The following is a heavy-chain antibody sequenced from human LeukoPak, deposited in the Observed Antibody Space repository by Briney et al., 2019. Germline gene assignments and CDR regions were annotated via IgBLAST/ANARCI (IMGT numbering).Heavy chain of an antibody. Sequence: SETLSLTCPVSGGSLSSGSSYWSWIRQHPGKGLEWIGYIFYTGSTYYNPSLKSRVTISVDTSKNQFSLKLSSVTAADTAVYYCARDLHYSNYLTSWYFDLWGRGTLVTVSS. CDR2: IFYTGST. D-gene: IGHD4-11*01. CDR1: GGSLSSGSSY. CDR3: ARDLHYSNYLTSWYFDL. V-gene: IGHV4-30-4*08. J-gene: IGHJ2*01.